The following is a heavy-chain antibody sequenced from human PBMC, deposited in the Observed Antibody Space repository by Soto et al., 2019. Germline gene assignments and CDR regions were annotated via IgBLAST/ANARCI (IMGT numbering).Heavy chain of an antibody. V-gene: IGHV3-23*01. CDR2: ITGTGGNT. J-gene: IGHJ6*02. Sequence: GGSLRLSXAASGFPLSTYGMTWVRQAPGKGLEWVSAITGTGGNTYYVDSVKGRFTSSRDNSKNMLYLQMNSLRVEDTAVYYCARIRGYWYGLDVWGQGTTVTVSS. CDR1: GFPLSTYG. CDR3: ARIRGYWYGLDV.